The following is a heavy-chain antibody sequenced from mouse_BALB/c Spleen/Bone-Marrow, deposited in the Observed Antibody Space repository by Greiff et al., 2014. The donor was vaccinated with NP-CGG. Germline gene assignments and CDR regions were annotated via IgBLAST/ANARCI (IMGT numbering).Heavy chain of an antibody. CDR2: IDPETGGT. CDR1: GYTFTDYE. D-gene: IGHD2-14*01. Sequence: QVTLKECGAELVRPGASVTLSCKASGYTFTDYEMHWVKQTPVHGLEWIGAIDPETGGTAYNQKFKGKATLTADKSSSTAYMELRSLTSEDSAVYYCRAYYRYDGYAMDYWGQGTSVTVSS. J-gene: IGHJ4*01. V-gene: IGHV1-15*01. CDR3: RAYYRYDGYAMDY.